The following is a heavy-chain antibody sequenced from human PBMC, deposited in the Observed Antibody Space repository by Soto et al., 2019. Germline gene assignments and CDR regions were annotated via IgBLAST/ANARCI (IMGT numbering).Heavy chain of an antibody. J-gene: IGHJ4*02. Sequence: QVQLQESGPGLVKPSGTLSLTCAVSGGAISSSKWWSWVRQPPGKGLEWIGEIYQSGSTNYNPSLERRVRMSVDKSRNQFSLKLTSVSAADTAVYSCARASATIAAAAIFDYWGQGTLVTVSS. CDR1: GGAISSSKW. CDR2: IYQSGST. CDR3: ARASATIAAAAIFDY. D-gene: IGHD6-13*01. V-gene: IGHV4-4*02.